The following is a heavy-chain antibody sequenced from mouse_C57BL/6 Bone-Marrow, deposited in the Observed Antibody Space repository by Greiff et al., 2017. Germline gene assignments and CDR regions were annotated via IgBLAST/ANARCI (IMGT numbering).Heavy chain of an antibody. CDR2: INPNNGGT. J-gene: IGHJ4*01. CDR3: ARFRGKIHYCDYYAMDY. V-gene: IGHV1-22*01. D-gene: IGHD1-1*02. Sequence: EVQLQQSGPELVKPGASVKMSCKASGYTFTDYNMHWVKQSHGKSLEWIGYINPNNGGTSYNQKFKGKATLTVNKSSSTAYMGLRSLTSEDSAVYYCARFRGKIHYCDYYAMDYWGQGTSVTVSS. CDR1: GYTFTDYN.